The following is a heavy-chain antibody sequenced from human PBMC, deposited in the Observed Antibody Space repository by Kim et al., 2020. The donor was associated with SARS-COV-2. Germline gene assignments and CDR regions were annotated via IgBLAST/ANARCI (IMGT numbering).Heavy chain of an antibody. CDR3: ARDAGYYDRYYYGMDV. J-gene: IGHJ6*02. V-gene: IGHV3-48*03. CDR1: GFTFSSYE. CDR2: ISSSGSTI. D-gene: IGHD3-22*01. Sequence: GGSLRLSCAASGFTFSSYEMNWVRQAPGKGLEWVSYISSSGSTIYYADSVKGRFTISRDNAKNSLYLQMNSLRAEDTAVYYCARDAGYYDRYYYGMDVWGQRTTVSVSS.